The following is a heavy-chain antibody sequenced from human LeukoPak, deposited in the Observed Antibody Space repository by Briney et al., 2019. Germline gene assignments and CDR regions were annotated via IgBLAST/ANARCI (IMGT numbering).Heavy chain of an antibody. Sequence: SLRLSCAASGFTFSSYAMHWVRQAPGKGLEWVSGISWSSDNIDYADSVKGRFTISRDNAKNSLYLQMNSLRVEDTALYYCAKDSGSSSGYESWFDPWGQGTLVTVSS. V-gene: IGHV3-9*01. CDR3: AKDSGSSSGYESWFDP. CDR2: ISWSSDNI. J-gene: IGHJ5*02. CDR1: GFTFSSYA. D-gene: IGHD5-12*01.